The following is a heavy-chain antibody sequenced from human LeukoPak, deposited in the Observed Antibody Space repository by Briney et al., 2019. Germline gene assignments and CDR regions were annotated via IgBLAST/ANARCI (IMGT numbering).Heavy chain of an antibody. Sequence: PGGSLRLSCAAPGFTFSDYYMSWIRQAPGKGLEWVSYISSSGSTIYYADSVKGRFTISRDNAKNSLYLQMNSLRAEDTAVYYCASQRAGDFWSGYYPYNWFDPWGQGTLVTVSS. J-gene: IGHJ5*02. D-gene: IGHD3-3*01. CDR2: ISSSGSTI. CDR1: GFTFSDYY. V-gene: IGHV3-11*04. CDR3: ASQRAGDFWSGYYPYNWFDP.